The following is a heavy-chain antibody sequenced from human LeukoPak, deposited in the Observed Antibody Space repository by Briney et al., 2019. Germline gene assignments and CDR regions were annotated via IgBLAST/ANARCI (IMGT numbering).Heavy chain of an antibody. J-gene: IGHJ4*02. D-gene: IGHD2-21*02. V-gene: IGHV4-34*01. CDR1: GGSFSGYY. CDR2: INHSGST. CDR3: ARGKENCGGDCYYYFDY. Sequence: PSETLSLTCAVYGGSFSGYYWSWIRQPPGKGLEWIGEINHSGSTNYNPSLKSRVTISVDTSKNQFSLKLSSVTAADTAVYYCARGKENCGGDCYYYFDYWGQGTLVTVSS.